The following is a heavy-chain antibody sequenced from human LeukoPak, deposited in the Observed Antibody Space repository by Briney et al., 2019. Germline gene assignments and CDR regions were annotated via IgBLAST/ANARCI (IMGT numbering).Heavy chain of an antibody. V-gene: IGHV3-21*01. Sequence: RGSLRLSCAASGFTFSSYSMNWVRQAPGKGLEWVSSISSSSSYIYYADSVKGRFTISRDNAKNSLYLQMNSLRAEDTAVYYCARDEEWLVDYWGQGTLVTVSS. CDR2: ISSSSSYI. D-gene: IGHD6-19*01. CDR1: GFTFSSYS. J-gene: IGHJ4*02. CDR3: ARDEEWLVDY.